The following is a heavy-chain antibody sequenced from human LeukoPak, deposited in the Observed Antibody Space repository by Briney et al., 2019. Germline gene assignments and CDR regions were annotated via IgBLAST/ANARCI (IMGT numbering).Heavy chain of an antibody. CDR1: GFTFSDHY. Sequence: GGSLRLSCAASGFTFSDHYIDWVRQAPGKGLEWVGRSRNQANSYTTGYAASVKGRFTISRDDSENSLYLQMNSLKTEDTAVYYCARVVRYSGRGHYFDYWGQGTLVTVSS. CDR2: SRNQANSYTT. V-gene: IGHV3-72*01. J-gene: IGHJ4*02. CDR3: ARVVRYSGRGHYFDY. D-gene: IGHD1-26*01.